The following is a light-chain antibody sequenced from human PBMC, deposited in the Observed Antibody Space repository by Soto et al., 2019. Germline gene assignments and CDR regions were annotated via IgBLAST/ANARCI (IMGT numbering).Light chain of an antibody. CDR3: QQYNSYLTWT. Sequence: DMQMTEAPATRSASVKNRVTITCRASQSISSWLAWYQQKPGKAPKLLIYDASSLESGVPSRFSGSGSGTEFTLTIRSLQPDDFATYYCQQYNSYLTWTFGPGTKVDI. CDR2: DAS. J-gene: IGKJ1*01. V-gene: IGKV1-5*01. CDR1: QSISSW.